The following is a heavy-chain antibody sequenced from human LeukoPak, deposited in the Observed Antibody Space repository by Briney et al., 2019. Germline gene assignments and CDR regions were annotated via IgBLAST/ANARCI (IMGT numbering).Heavy chain of an antibody. CDR1: GYTFTSYG. V-gene: IGHV1-18*01. J-gene: IGHJ6*03. CDR3: ARVAAEVVGVPGPIGFGWLRRDYYYMDV. CDR2: ISAYNGNT. Sequence: GASVKVSCKASGYTFTSYGISWVRQAPGQGLEWMGWISAYNGNTNYAQRLRGRVTMTTDTSTSTAYMELRSLRSDDTAVYYCARVAAEVVGVPGPIGFGWLRRDYYYMDVWGKGTTVTVSS. D-gene: IGHD2-2*02.